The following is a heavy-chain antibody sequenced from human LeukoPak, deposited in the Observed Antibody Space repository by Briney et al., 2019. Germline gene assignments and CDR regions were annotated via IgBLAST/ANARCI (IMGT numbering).Heavy chain of an antibody. D-gene: IGHD3-10*01. Sequence: SETLSLTCNVSGGSIRGYYWSWIRQPPGKGLEWIGYIYSSGSTNYNPSLKSRVTMSVDTSKNQFSLKVSSVTAADTAVYYCARVFNSGSQAYFYYMDVWGKGTTVTISS. J-gene: IGHJ6*03. V-gene: IGHV4-59*01. CDR1: GGSIRGYY. CDR3: ARVFNSGSQAYFYYMDV. CDR2: IYSSGST.